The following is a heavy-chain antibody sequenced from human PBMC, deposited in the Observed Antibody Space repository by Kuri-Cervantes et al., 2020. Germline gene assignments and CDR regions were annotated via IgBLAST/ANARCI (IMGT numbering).Heavy chain of an antibody. J-gene: IGHJ4*02. V-gene: IGHV4-31*03. Sequence: SETLSLTCTVSGGSINSGGYYWSWIRQHPGKGLEWIGYIYYSGSTYYNPSLKSRVTISVDTSKNQFSLKLSSVTAADTAVYYCARSSYYYGSGSYLYYWGQGTLVTVSS. CDR3: ARSSYYYGSGSYLYY. D-gene: IGHD3-10*01. CDR1: GGSINSGGYY. CDR2: IYYSGST.